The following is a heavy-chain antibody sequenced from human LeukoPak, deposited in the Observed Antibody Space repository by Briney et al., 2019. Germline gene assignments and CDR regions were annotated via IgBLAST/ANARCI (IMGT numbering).Heavy chain of an antibody. CDR2: ISYDGRDT. V-gene: IGHV3-30*04. CDR3: AKDRVEIATYFFDY. Sequence: QPGGSLRLSCAASGFTFSRFAMHWVRQAPGKGLEWVAVISYDGRDTHYADSVKGRFTISRDNSKNTMYLQMNSLRPEDTAVYYCAKDRVEIATYFFDYWGQGTLVTVSS. CDR1: GFTFSRFA. D-gene: IGHD5-12*01. J-gene: IGHJ4*02.